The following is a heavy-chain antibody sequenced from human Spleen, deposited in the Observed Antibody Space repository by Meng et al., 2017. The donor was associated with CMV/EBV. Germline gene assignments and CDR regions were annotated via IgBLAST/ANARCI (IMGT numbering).Heavy chain of an antibody. CDR1: VGFISSGIW. CDR3: ARIGSSGWFDY. Sequence: SAVSVGFISSGIWWACLRQAPGKGLEWIGDIYHSGNTNYNPSLRSRVTISLDKSKTQFPLNLSSVTAAATAVYYCARIGSSGWFDYWGQGTLVTVSS. V-gene: IGHV4-4*02. D-gene: IGHD6-19*01. J-gene: IGHJ4*02. CDR2: IYHSGNT.